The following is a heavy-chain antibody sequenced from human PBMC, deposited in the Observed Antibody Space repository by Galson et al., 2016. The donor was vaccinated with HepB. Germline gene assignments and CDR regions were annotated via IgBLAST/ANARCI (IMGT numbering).Heavy chain of an antibody. CDR1: GFTFSSYW. D-gene: IGHD1-1*01. CDR2: ISDNTAGT. V-gene: IGHV3-23*01. CDR3: AKESGLWNVKTDFDY. Sequence: SLRLSCAASGFTFSSYWMHWVRQAPGKGLEWVSDISDNTAGTKYADSVKGRFTISRDNSKNTVYLQMNSLRADDTAVYYCAKESGLWNVKTDFDYWGQGTVVTVSS. J-gene: IGHJ4*02.